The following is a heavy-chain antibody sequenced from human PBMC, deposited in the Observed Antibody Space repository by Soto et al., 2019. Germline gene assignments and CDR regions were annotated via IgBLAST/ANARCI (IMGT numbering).Heavy chain of an antibody. Sequence: QVTLKESGPVLLKPTEPLTLRCTFSGLSITDSEMGVRWIGEPPGHPLRCVAKIDSSGEKSYRTFLKSRLAISKDTSKSQIVLTMTNMDPADTATYYCARRHLAVAVSPWFDPWGQGIPVTVSS. V-gene: IGHV2-26*01. CDR2: IDSSGEK. CDR3: ARRHLAVAVSPWFDP. CDR1: GLSITDSEMG. J-gene: IGHJ5*02. D-gene: IGHD6-19*01.